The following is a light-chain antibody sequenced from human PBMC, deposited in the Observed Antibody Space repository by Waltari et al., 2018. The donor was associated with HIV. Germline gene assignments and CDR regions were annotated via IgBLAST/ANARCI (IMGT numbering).Light chain of an antibody. Sequence: EIVLTQSPGTLSLSPGERATLSCRASQSVSSTYLAWYQQKPGQAPRLLIYDAFRRATGIPDRFSGSGSGTDFTLTINRLEPEDFAVYYCQHYGSSPRTFGQGTEVEIK. J-gene: IGKJ1*01. CDR3: QHYGSSPRT. CDR2: DAF. CDR1: QSVSSTY. V-gene: IGKV3-20*01.